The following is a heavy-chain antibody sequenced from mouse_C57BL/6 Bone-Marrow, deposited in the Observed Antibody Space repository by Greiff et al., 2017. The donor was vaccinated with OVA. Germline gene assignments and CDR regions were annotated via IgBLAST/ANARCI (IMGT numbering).Heavy chain of an antibody. J-gene: IGHJ2*01. CDR2: IYPRSGNT. V-gene: IGHV1-81*01. CDR1: GYTFTSYG. Sequence: QVHVKQSGAELARPGASVKLSCKASGYTFTSYGISWVKQRTGQGLEWIGEIYPRSGNTYYNEKFKGKATLTADKSSSTAYMELRSLTSEDSAVYFCASTTLAVVADFDYWGQGTTLTVSS. CDR3: ASTTLAVVADFDY. D-gene: IGHD1-1*01.